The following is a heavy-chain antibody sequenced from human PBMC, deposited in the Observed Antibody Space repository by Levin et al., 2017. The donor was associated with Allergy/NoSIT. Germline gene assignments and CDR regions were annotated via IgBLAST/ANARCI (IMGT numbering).Heavy chain of an antibody. Sequence: SETLSLTCRVSGGSINRINYFWGWLRQPPGTGLEWIGKIFSSGTTYYNPSLRSRVTISVDTSKNQFSLKLGSVTAADTAMYFCAGGEMNWFDSWGQGTLVTVSS. CDR3: AGGEMNWFDS. D-gene: IGHD3-10*01. CDR2: IFSSGTT. V-gene: IGHV4-39*01. CDR1: GGSINRINYF. J-gene: IGHJ5*01.